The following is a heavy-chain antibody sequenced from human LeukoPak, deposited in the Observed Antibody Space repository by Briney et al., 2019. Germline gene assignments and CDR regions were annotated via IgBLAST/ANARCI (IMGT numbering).Heavy chain of an antibody. CDR1: GFTFSTYA. CDR3: AKDGQMTDY. CDR2: ISGSRGST. J-gene: IGHJ4*02. D-gene: IGHD5-24*01. V-gene: IGHV3-23*01. Sequence: GGCLRLSCAASGFTFSTYAMSWVRQAPGKGLEWVSSISGSRGSTYCTDSVKGRFTISRDNSKNTLHLQMNSLRVEDTAVYYCAKDGQMTDYWGQGTLVTVSS.